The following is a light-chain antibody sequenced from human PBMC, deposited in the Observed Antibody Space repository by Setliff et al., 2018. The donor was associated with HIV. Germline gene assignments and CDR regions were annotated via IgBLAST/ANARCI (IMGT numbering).Light chain of an antibody. CDR2: DVS. V-gene: IGLV2-11*01. CDR1: SSDVGGYNY. CDR3: CSYAGSPYV. Sequence: QSALTQPRPVSGSPGQSVTISCTGTSSDVGGYNYVSWYQQHPGKAPKLMIYDVSKRPSGVPDRFSGSKSGNTASLTFSGLQVEDEADYYCCSYAGSPYVFGTGTKVTVL. J-gene: IGLJ1*01.